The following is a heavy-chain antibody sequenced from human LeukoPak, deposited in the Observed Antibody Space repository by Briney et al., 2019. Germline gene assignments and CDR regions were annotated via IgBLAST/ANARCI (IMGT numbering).Heavy chain of an antibody. CDR1: GFTFNNYW. Sequence: RTGGSLRLSCAASGFTFNNYWMSWVRQAPGKGLEWVANIKQDGSEKNYVASVRGRFTISRDNAKNSLSLYMNSLRGEDTAVYFCARECVVRGEGWFDPWGQGTLVTVSS. CDR3: ARECVVRGEGWFDP. V-gene: IGHV3-7*01. J-gene: IGHJ5*02. D-gene: IGHD3-10*01. CDR2: IKQDGSEK.